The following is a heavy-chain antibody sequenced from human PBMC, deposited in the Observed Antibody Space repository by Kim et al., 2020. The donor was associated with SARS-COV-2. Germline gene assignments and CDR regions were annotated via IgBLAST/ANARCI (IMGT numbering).Heavy chain of an antibody. D-gene: IGHD6-19*01. CDR2: IYAGDSDA. CDR1: GYSFGKYW. V-gene: IGHV5-51*01. J-gene: IGHJ4*02. CDR3: VRLGDTSGWYMGGY. Sequence: GESLKISCKGSGYSFGKYWVAWVRQKPGKGLEWMGVIYAGDSDARYTPSFEGQVTFSVDKSVSTVFLQWNSLEVLDTAMYYCVRLGDTSGWYMGGYWGQGTLVTVSS.